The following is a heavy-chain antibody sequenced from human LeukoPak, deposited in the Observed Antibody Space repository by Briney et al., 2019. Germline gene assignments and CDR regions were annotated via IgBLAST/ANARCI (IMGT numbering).Heavy chain of an antibody. CDR1: GGTVSSYA. J-gene: IGHJ4*02. V-gene: IGHV1-2*02. Sequence: ASVKVSCKASGGTVSSYAISWLRQAPGQGLEWMGWINPNSGGTNYAQKFQGRVTMTRDTSISTAYMELSRLRSDDTAVYYCARDLYYGSGSLDYWGQGTLVTVSS. CDR3: ARDLYYGSGSLDY. CDR2: INPNSGGT. D-gene: IGHD3-10*01.